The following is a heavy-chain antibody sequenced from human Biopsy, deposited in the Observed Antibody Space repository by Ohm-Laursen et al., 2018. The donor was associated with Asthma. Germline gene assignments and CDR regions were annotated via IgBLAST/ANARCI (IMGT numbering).Heavy chain of an antibody. J-gene: IGHJ4*02. V-gene: IGHV3-30*18. D-gene: IGHD5-12*01. CDR2: ISYDGNHK. CDR3: AKRRGYSGHDNDY. Sequence: LSLTCATSGFMFRSFGMHWVRQAPGKGLEWVAVISYDGNHKFYEDSVKGRFTISRDNSKNTLYLQMNSLRTEDTAVYYCAKRRGYSGHDNDYWGQGTLVIVSA. CDR1: GFMFRSFG.